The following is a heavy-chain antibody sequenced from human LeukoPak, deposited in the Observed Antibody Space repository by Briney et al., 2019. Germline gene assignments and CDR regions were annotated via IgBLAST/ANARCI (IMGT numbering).Heavy chain of an antibody. CDR2: ISSSSSYI. Sequence: GGSLRLSCAASGFTFSSYSMTWVRQAPGKGLEWVSSISSSSSYIYYTDSVKGRFTISRDNAKNSLYLQMNSLRAEDTAVYYCARETAMLDYWGQGTLVTVSS. CDR3: ARETAMLDY. J-gene: IGHJ4*02. CDR1: GFTFSSYS. V-gene: IGHV3-21*01. D-gene: IGHD5-18*01.